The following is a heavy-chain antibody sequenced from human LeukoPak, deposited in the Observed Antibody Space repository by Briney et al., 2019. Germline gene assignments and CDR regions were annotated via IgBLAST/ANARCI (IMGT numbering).Heavy chain of an antibody. J-gene: IGHJ5*02. CDR3: AQEGEQQPDTNWFDP. Sequence: ASVKVSCKASGYTFTGYYMHWVRQAPGQGLEWMGWINPNSGGTNYAQKFQGRVTMTRDTSISTAYMELSRLRSDDTAVYYCAQEGEQQPDTNWFDPWGQGTLVTVSS. CDR2: INPNSGGT. D-gene: IGHD6-13*01. CDR1: GYTFTGYY. V-gene: IGHV1-2*02.